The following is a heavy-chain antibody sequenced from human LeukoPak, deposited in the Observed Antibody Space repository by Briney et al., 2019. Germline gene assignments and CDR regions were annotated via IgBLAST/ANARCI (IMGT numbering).Heavy chain of an antibody. D-gene: IGHD3-10*01. V-gene: IGHV3-30*18. Sequence: GGSLRLSCAASGFAFSSYGMHWVRQAPGKRLEWVAVISYDGSNKYYADSVKGRFTISRDNSKNTLYLQMNSLRAEDTAVYYCAKGGITMVRGVLSLDYWGQGTLVTVSS. J-gene: IGHJ4*02. CDR3: AKGGITMVRGVLSLDY. CDR2: ISYDGSNK. CDR1: GFAFSSYG.